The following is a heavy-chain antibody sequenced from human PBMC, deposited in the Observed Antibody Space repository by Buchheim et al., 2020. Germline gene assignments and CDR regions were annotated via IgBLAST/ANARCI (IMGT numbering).Heavy chain of an antibody. Sequence: QVQLVESGGGVVQPGRSLRLSCAASGFTFSSYAMHWVRQAPGKGLEWVAVISYDGSNKYYADSVKGRFTISRDNSKNTLYLQMNSLRAEDTAVYYCARGWARQWLVQTTDYWGQGTL. V-gene: IGHV3-30-3*01. J-gene: IGHJ4*02. CDR1: GFTFSSYA. D-gene: IGHD6-19*01. CDR3: ARGWARQWLVQTTDY. CDR2: ISYDGSNK.